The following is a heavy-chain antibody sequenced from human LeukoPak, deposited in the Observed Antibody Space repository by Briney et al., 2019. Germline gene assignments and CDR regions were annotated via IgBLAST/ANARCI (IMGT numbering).Heavy chain of an antibody. CDR3: ARDQGFENYYYYYYLDV. J-gene: IGHJ6*03. D-gene: IGHD3-3*01. V-gene: IGHV1-2*02. CDR2: INPNSGGT. Sequence: GASVKVSCKASGYTFTGYYMHWVRQAPGQGLEWMGWINPNSGGTNYAQKFQGRVTMTRDTSISTAYMELSRLRSDDTAVYYCARDQGFENYYYYYYLDVWGKGTTVTISS. CDR1: GYTFTGYY.